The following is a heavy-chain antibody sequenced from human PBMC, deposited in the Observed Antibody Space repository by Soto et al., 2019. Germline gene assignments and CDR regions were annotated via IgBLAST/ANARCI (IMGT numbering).Heavy chain of an antibody. Sequence: VASVKVSCKASGYTFTSYGISWVRQAPGQGLEWMGWISAYNGNTNYAQKLQGRVTMTTDTSTSTAYMELRSLRSDDTAVYYCARAGYDYIWGSYRYPPYAFDIWGQGTMVTVSS. J-gene: IGHJ3*02. D-gene: IGHD3-16*02. CDR2: ISAYNGNT. CDR1: GYTFTSYG. V-gene: IGHV1-18*01. CDR3: ARAGYDYIWGSYRYPPYAFDI.